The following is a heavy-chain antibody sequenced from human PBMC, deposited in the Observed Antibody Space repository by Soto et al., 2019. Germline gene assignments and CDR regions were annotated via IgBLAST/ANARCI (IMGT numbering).Heavy chain of an antibody. CDR2: IYYDGTNK. Sequence: GGSLRLSCAASGFAFSNYGMHWVRQAPGKGLEWVALIYYDGTNKYYEDSVKGRFTISRDNSKNTLYLQMNSLRAEDTAVYYCARDPSYSISSYQSLYGMDVWGQGTTVTV. V-gene: IGHV3-33*01. CDR1: GFAFSNYG. J-gene: IGHJ6*02. D-gene: IGHD6-6*01. CDR3: ARDPSYSISSYQSLYGMDV.